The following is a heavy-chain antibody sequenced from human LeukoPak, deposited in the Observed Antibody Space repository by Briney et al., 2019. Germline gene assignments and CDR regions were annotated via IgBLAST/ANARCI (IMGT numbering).Heavy chain of an antibody. J-gene: IGHJ4*02. CDR2: IYYSGST. V-gene: IGHV4-30-4*08. CDR1: GGSISSGDYY. CDR3: ARAAGWNYLDY. D-gene: IGHD1-7*01. Sequence: SQTLSLTCTVSGGSISSGDYYWSWIRQPPGKGLEWIGYIYYSGSTYYNPSLKSRVTISVDTSKNQFSLKLSSATAADTAVYYCARAAGWNYLDYWGQGTLVTVSS.